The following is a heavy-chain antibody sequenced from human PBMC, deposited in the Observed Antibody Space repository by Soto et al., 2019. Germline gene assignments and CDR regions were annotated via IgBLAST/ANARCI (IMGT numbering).Heavy chain of an antibody. D-gene: IGHD3-3*01. V-gene: IGHV1-69*12. Sequence: QVQLVQSGAEVKKPGSSVKVSCKASGGTFSSYAISWVRQAPGQGLEWLGGIIPIFGTANYAQKFQGRVTITADESTSTAYMELSSLRSEDTAVYYCARAITIFGVVIAAHCGMDVWGQGTTVTVSS. CDR3: ARAITIFGVVIAAHCGMDV. J-gene: IGHJ6*02. CDR2: IIPIFGTA. CDR1: GGTFSSYA.